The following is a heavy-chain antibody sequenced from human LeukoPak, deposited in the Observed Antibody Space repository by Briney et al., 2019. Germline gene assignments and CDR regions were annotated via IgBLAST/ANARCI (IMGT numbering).Heavy chain of an antibody. CDR2: IYSGGST. CDR1: GFTVSSNY. V-gene: IGHV3-66*02. Sequence: PGGSLRLSCAASGFTVSSNYMSWVRQAPGKGLEWVSVIYSGGSTYYADSVKGRFTISRDNSKNTLYLQMNSLRAEDTAVYYCARGIRKKYYYDKGGLDYWGQGTLVTVSS. J-gene: IGHJ4*02. D-gene: IGHD3-22*01. CDR3: ARGIRKKYYYDKGGLDY.